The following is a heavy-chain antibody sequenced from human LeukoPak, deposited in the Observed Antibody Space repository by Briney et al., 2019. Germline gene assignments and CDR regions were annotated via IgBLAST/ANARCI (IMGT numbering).Heavy chain of an antibody. Sequence: DASVKVSCKASGYTFTGYYMHWVRQAPGQGLEWMGWINPNSGGTNYAQKFQGRVTMTRDTSISTAYMELSRLRSDDTAVYYCARVRFRNCSSTSCYHYYYYMDVWGKGTTVTVSS. V-gene: IGHV1-2*02. CDR1: GYTFTGYY. CDR2: INPNSGGT. J-gene: IGHJ6*03. D-gene: IGHD2-2*01. CDR3: ARVRFRNCSSTSCYHYYYYMDV.